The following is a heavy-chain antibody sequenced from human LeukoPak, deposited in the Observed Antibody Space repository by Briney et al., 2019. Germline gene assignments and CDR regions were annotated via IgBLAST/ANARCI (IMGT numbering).Heavy chain of an antibody. CDR3: ARDHRGYCSSTSCYLQDYYYYYMDV. Sequence: GDSLRLSCAASGFTFTKYWMTWVRQAPGKGLEWVGNIKQDGSDKNYMDSVKGRFTISRDNAKNSLYLQMNSLRAEDTAVYYCARDHRGYCSSTSCYLQDYYYYYMDVWGKGTTVTVSS. D-gene: IGHD2-2*01. CDR1: GFTFTKYW. J-gene: IGHJ6*03. V-gene: IGHV3-7*01. CDR2: IKQDGSDK.